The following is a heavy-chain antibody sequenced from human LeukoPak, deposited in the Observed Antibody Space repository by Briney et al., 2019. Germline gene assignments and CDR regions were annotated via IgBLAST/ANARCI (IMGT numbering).Heavy chain of an antibody. D-gene: IGHD5-18*01. CDR3: AKVLRIVRVDTAMVTVRDYYYGMDV. CDR1: GFTFSSYA. V-gene: IGHV3-23*01. CDR2: ISASGGST. J-gene: IGHJ6*02. Sequence: PGGSLRLSCAASGFTFSSYAMSWVRQAPGKGLEWVSAISASGGSTYYADSVKGRFTISRGNSKNTLYLQMDSLRADDTAVYYCAKVLRIVRVDTAMVTVRDYYYGMDVWGQGTTVTVSS.